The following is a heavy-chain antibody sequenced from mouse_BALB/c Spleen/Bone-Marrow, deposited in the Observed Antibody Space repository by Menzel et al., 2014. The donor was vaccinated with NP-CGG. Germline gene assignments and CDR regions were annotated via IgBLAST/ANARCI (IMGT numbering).Heavy chain of an antibody. V-gene: IGHV1-82*01. Sequence: VKLMESGPELVKPGASVKISCKASGYAFSTSWMNWVKQRPGQGLEWIGRIYPGDGDTNYNGKFKGKATLTADKSSSTAYMQLSSLTSVVSAVYCCARSDGYRAMDYWGQGTSVTVSS. CDR1: GYAFSTSW. CDR3: ARSDGYRAMDY. J-gene: IGHJ4*01. D-gene: IGHD2-3*01. CDR2: IYPGDGDT.